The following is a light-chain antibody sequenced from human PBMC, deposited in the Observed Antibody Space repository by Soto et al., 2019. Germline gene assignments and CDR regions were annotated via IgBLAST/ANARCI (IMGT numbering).Light chain of an antibody. CDR3: GSWESSLSAYV. CDR2: DDD. Sequence: QSVLAQPPSVSAAPGQKVTISCSGSSXNIGGNSVSWYQQLPGTAPKLLIYDDDKRPSGIPDRFSGSKSGTSATLGITGFQTGDEADYYCGSWESSLSAYVFATGTKFTVL. CDR1: SXNIGGNS. V-gene: IGLV1-51*01. J-gene: IGLJ1*01.